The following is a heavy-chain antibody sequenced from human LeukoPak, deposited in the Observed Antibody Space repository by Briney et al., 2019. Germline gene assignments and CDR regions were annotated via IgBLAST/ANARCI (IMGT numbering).Heavy chain of an antibody. CDR1: GYSFTSYW. Sequence: GESLQISCKGSGYSFTSYWIGWVRQMPGKGLEWMGIIYPGDSDTRYSPSFQGQVTISADKSISTAYLQWSSLKASDTAMYYCARWSKVGLSSYRDYYYYYGMDVWGQGTTVTVSS. J-gene: IGHJ6*02. V-gene: IGHV5-51*01. D-gene: IGHD1-26*01. CDR3: ARWSKVGLSSYRDYYYYYGMDV. CDR2: IYPGDSDT.